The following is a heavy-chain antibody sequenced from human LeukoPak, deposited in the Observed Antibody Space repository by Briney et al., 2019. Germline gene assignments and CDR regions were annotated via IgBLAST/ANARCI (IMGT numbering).Heavy chain of an antibody. CDR3: AKAPPYCSSTSYSYAVLDY. Sequence: ETLSLTCAVYGGSFSGYYWSWIRQPPGKGLEWVSAISGSGGSTYYADSVKGRFTISRDNSKNTLYLQMNSLRAEDTAVYYCAKAPPYCSSTSYSYAVLDYWGQGTLVTVSS. D-gene: IGHD2-2*01. J-gene: IGHJ4*02. V-gene: IGHV3-23*01. CDR2: ISGSGGST. CDR1: GGSFSGYY.